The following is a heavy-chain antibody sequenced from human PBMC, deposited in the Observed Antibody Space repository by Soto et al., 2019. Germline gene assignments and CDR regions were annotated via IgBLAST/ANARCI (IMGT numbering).Heavy chain of an antibody. CDR1: GYSFISYW. CDR2: IYPGDSDT. CDR3: ARRSGSYPSYRLDV. J-gene: IGHJ6*02. D-gene: IGHD1-26*01. Sequence: LGESLKISCKGSGYSFISYWIGWVRQMPGKGLEWMGIIYPGDSDTRYSPSFQSQVTISDDKSISTAYLQWSSLKASDTAVYYCARRSGSYPSYRLDVWGQGTTVTVSS. V-gene: IGHV5-51*01.